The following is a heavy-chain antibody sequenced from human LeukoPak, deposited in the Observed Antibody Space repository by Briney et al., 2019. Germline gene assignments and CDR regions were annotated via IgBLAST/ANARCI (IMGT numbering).Heavy chain of an antibody. Sequence: SETLSLTCIVSGGSISGHYWSWIRQPPGKGLEWIGYVYYSGGTNYNPSLESRVTMSVDTSKNQFSLKLSSVTAADTAVYYCARHVGQVYELWGQGTLVTVSS. V-gene: IGHV4-59*08. J-gene: IGHJ4*02. CDR3: ARHVGQVYEL. D-gene: IGHD1-14*01. CDR2: VYYSGGT. CDR1: GGSISGHY.